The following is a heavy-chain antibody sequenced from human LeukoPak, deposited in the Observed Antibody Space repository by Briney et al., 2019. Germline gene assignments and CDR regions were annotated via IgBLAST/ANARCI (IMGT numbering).Heavy chain of an antibody. V-gene: IGHV3-21*01. CDR2: ISSSSSYI. Sequence: GGSLRLSCAAPGFTFSSYSMNWVRQAPGKGLEWVSSISSSSSYIYYADSVKGRFTISRDNAKNSLYLQMNSLRVEDTAVYYCARDGRATAMGYYYYYGMDVWGQGTTVTVSS. D-gene: IGHD5-18*01. J-gene: IGHJ6*02. CDR3: ARDGRATAMGYYYYYGMDV. CDR1: GFTFSSYS.